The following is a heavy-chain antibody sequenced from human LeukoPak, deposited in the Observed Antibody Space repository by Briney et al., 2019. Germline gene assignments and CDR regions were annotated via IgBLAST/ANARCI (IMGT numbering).Heavy chain of an antibody. D-gene: IGHD2-2*01. CDR2: ISGSGGST. CDR1: GFTFSSYA. V-gene: IGHV3-23*01. CDR3: AKVGPIVVVPAAHFDY. J-gene: IGHJ4*02. Sequence: GGSLRLSCAASGFTFSSYAMSWVRQAPGKGLEWVPAISGSGGSTYHADSVKGRFTISRDNSKNTLYLQMNSLRAEDTAVYYCAKVGPIVVVPAAHFDYWGQGALVTVSS.